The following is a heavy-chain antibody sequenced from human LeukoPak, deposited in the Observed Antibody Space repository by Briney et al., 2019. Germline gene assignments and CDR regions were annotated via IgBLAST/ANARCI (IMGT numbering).Heavy chain of an antibody. CDR2: ISGGGGST. J-gene: IGHJ4*02. V-gene: IGHV3-23*01. CDR3: ARVGESGGVWKYYFDY. CDR1: GFTFSSYA. Sequence: GGSLRLSCAASGFTFSSYAMSWVRQAPGKGLEWVSAISGGGGSTYYTDSVKGRFTISRDNSKNTLYLQMNSLRAEDTAVYYCARVGESGGVWKYYFDYWGQGTLVTVSS. D-gene: IGHD2-8*02.